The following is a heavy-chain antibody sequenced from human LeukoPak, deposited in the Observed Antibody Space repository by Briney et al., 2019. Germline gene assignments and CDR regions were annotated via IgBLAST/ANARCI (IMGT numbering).Heavy chain of an antibody. CDR3: ARREVTIFWLGPTRSGWFDP. J-gene: IGHJ5*02. Sequence: PSETLSLTCAVYGGSFSGYYWSWIRQPPGKGLEWIGEINHSGSTNYNPSLKSRVTISVDTSKNQFSLKLSSVTAADTAVYYCARREVTIFWLGPTRSGWFDPWGQGTLVTVSS. CDR1: GGSFSGYY. V-gene: IGHV4-34*01. D-gene: IGHD3-9*01. CDR2: INHSGST.